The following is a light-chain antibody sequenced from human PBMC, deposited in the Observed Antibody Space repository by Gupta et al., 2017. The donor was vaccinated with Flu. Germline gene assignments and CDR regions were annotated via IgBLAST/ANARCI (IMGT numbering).Light chain of an antibody. CDR2: EVS. J-gene: IGLJ3*02. V-gene: IGLV2-8*01. Sequence: QSALTQPPSASGSPGQSVTISCTGTSSDIGRFQYVSWYQQHPGKAPKLVIYEVSKRPSGVPDRFSASKSGNTASLTVSGLQPDDEADYYCSSYAGGNNLVFGGGTKLTVL. CDR1: SSDIGRFQY. CDR3: SSYAGGNNLV.